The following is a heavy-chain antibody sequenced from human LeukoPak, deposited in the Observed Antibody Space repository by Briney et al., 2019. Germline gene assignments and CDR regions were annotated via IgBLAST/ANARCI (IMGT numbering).Heavy chain of an antibody. CDR2: INHSGST. D-gene: IGHD5-24*01. J-gene: IGHJ4*02. CDR1: GGSFSGYY. CDR3: ARGRGRWLQLRGFDY. Sequence: SETLSLTCAVYGGSFSGYYWSWIRQPPGKGLEWIGEINHSGSTNYNPSLKSRVTISVDTSKNQFSLELSSVTAADTAVYYCARGRGRWLQLRGFDYWGQGTLVTVSS. V-gene: IGHV4-34*01.